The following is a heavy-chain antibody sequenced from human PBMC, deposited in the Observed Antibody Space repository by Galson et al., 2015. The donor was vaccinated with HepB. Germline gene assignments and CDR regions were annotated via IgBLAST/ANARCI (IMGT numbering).Heavy chain of an antibody. D-gene: IGHD3-10*01. CDR1: GFIVDGSG. CDR2: ISASGGKT. J-gene: IGHJ4*02. CDR3: TRDSGWESAY. Sequence: SLRLSCAASGFIVDGSGMSWVRQAPGKGLEWVSGISASGGKTYYAGSGEGRFTMSLDKYPNTVYLQMNSLRVDDSALYYCTRDSGWESAYWGQGTLVTVSS. V-gene: IGHV3-23*01.